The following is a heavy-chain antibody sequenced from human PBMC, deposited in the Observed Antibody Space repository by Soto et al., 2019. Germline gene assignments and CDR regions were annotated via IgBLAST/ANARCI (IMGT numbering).Heavy chain of an antibody. V-gene: IGHV3-30*18. CDR3: AKVFYVYDSSGPQGN. CDR2: ISYDGSNK. J-gene: IGHJ4*02. D-gene: IGHD3-22*01. Sequence: LRLSCAASGFTFSSYGMHWVRQAPGKGLEWVAVISYDGSNKYYADSVKGRFTISRDNSKNTLYLQMNSLRAEDTAVYYCAKVFYVYDSSGPQGNWGQGTLVTVSS. CDR1: GFTFSSYG.